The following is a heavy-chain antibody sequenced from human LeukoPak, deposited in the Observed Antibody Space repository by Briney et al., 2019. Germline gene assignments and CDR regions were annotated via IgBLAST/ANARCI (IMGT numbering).Heavy chain of an antibody. Sequence: SETLSLTCTVSGGSISSGAYYWSWIRQPAGKGLEWIGRIYTSGNTNYNPSLESRVTISIDTSKNQFFLKLSSVTAADTAVYYCARELEIGGQGTLVTVSS. CDR1: GGSISSGAYY. CDR3: ARELEI. V-gene: IGHV4-61*02. CDR2: IYTSGNT. J-gene: IGHJ4*02. D-gene: IGHD5-24*01.